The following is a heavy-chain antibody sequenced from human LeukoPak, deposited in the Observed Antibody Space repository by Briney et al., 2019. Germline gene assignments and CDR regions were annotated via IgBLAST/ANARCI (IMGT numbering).Heavy chain of an antibody. Sequence: GGSLRLSCAASGFTFSSYAMHWVRQAPGKGLEWVAVISYDGSNKYYADSVKGRFTISRDNSKNTLYLQMNSLRAEDTAVYYCARGPHTHYYDSRNFDYWGQGTLVTVSS. V-gene: IGHV3-30*04. D-gene: IGHD3-22*01. CDR1: GFTFSSYA. J-gene: IGHJ4*02. CDR2: ISYDGSNK. CDR3: ARGPHTHYYDSRNFDY.